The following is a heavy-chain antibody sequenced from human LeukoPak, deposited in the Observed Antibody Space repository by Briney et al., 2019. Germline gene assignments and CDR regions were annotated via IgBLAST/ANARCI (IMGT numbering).Heavy chain of an antibody. Sequence: GGSLRLSCAASGFTFSSYAMSGVRQAPGKGLEWVSAISGSGGSTYSADSVKGRFTISRDNSKNTLYLQMNSLRAEDTAVYYCAKDDLGPASGTFDYWGQGTLVTVSS. D-gene: IGHD1-7*01. CDR1: GFTFSSYA. J-gene: IGHJ4*02. CDR3: AKDDLGPASGTFDY. V-gene: IGHV3-23*01. CDR2: ISGSGGST.